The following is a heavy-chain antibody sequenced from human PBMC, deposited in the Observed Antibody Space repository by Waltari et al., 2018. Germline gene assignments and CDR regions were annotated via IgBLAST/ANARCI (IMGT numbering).Heavy chain of an antibody. V-gene: IGHV1-69*01. J-gene: IGHJ4*02. Sequence: SGGTFSSYAISWVRQAPGQGLEWMGGIIPIFGTANYAQKFQGRVTITADESTSTAYMELSSVTAADTAVYYCASLLGDFGRMGLVFDYWGQGTLVTVSS. CDR1: GGTFSSYA. CDR3: ASLLGDFGRMGLVFDY. D-gene: IGHD3-10*01. CDR2: IIPIFGTA.